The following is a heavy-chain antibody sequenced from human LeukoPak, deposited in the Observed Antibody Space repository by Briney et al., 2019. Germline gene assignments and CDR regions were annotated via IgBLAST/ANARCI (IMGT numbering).Heavy chain of an antibody. J-gene: IGHJ4*02. CDR1: GFTFSSYE. V-gene: IGHV3-48*03. D-gene: IGHD6-6*01. CDR2: ISSSGSTI. CDR3: ARLYSSSSGLRASDY. Sequence: GGSLRLSCAASGFTFSSYEMNWVRQAPGKGLEWVSYISSSGSTIFYADSVKGRFTISRDNAKNSLYLQMNRLKAEDTAVYYCARLYSSSSGLRASDYWGQGTLVTVSS.